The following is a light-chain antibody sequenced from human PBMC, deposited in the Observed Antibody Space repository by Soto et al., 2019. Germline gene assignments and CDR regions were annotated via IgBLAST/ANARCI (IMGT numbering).Light chain of an antibody. Sequence: QSALTQPASVSGSPGQSITISCTGTNSDVGGYYSVSWYQQHPGEAPKLMIYEVTSRASGVSNRFSGSKSGNTASLTISGLQAEDEADYYCCSYAGSSTPYVFGTGTKLTVL. V-gene: IGLV2-23*02. J-gene: IGLJ1*01. CDR3: CSYAGSSTPYV. CDR1: NSDVGGYYS. CDR2: EVT.